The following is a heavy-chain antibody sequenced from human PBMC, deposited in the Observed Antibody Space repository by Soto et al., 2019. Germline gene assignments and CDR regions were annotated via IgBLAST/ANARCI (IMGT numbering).Heavy chain of an antibody. CDR2: IIPILGIA. D-gene: IGHD6-19*01. V-gene: IGHV1-69*02. Sequence: SVKVSCKASGGTFSSYTISWVRQAPGQGLEWMGRIIPILGIANYAQKFQGRVTITADKSTSTAYMELSSLRSEDTAVSYCARRRRAGLSTDSRSIPDAFDIWGEGTTVTVSS. CDR1: GGTFSSYT. CDR3: ARRRRAGLSTDSRSIPDAFDI. J-gene: IGHJ3*02.